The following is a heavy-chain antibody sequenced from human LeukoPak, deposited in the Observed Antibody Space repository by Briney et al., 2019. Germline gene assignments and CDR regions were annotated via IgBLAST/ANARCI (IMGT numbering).Heavy chain of an antibody. CDR3: ARVRRVLITTNDAFHI. D-gene: IGHD3-22*01. CDR1: GGSISTYY. J-gene: IGHJ3*02. Sequence: SETLSLTCCVSGGSISTYYWSWIRQPPGKGLEWIGYSYYSGSTKYNPSLKSRVTISVDTSKNQFSLKLSSVTAADTAVYYCARVRRVLITTNDAFHIWGQGTMVTVSS. V-gene: IGHV4-59*01. CDR2: SYYSGST.